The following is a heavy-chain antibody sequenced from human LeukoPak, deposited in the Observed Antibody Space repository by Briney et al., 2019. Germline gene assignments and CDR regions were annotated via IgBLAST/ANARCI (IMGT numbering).Heavy chain of an antibody. CDR2: ISDGGSTT. CDR3: SRSAYYDGSGNYYDY. D-gene: IGHD3-22*01. J-gene: IGHJ4*02. CDR1: GFTLSSYW. Sequence: PGGSLRLSCAASGFTLSSYWMHLVRQAPGKGLVWVSRISDGGSTTTYADSVKGRFTISRDNAKNTLYLQMNGLRAEDTAVYYCSRSAYYDGSGNYYDYWGQGTLVTVSS. V-gene: IGHV3-74*01.